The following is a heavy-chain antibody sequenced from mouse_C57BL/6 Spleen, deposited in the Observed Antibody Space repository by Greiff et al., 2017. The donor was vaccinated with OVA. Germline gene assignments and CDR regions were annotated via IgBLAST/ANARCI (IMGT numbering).Heavy chain of an antibody. D-gene: IGHD2-3*01. CDR1: GYAFSSSW. CDR2: IYPGDGDT. Sequence: QVQLQQSGPELVKPGASVKISCKASGYAFSSSWMNWVKQRPGKGLEWIGRIYPGDGDTNYNGKFKGKATLTADKSSSTAYMQLSSLTSEDSAVYFCARNRNGYFYAMDYWGQGTSVTVSS. CDR3: ARNRNGYFYAMDY. V-gene: IGHV1-82*01. J-gene: IGHJ4*01.